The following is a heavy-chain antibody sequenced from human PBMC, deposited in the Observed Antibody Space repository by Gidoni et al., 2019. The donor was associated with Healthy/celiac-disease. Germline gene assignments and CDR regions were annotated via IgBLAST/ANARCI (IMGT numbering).Heavy chain of an antibody. Sequence: QVQLQQWGAGLLKPSETLSRTCAVYGGSVSGYYWRWIRQPPGKGLEWIGEINHSGITNYNPSLKSRVTISVDTSKNQFSLKLSSVTAADTAVYYCARARYSGYDLRAFDIWGQGTMVTVSS. D-gene: IGHD5-12*01. CDR3: ARARYSGYDLRAFDI. V-gene: IGHV4-34*01. CDR2: INHSGIT. CDR1: GGSVSGYY. J-gene: IGHJ3*02.